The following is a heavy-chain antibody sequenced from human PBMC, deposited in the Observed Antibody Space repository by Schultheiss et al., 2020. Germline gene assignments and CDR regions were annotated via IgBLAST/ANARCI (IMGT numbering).Heavy chain of an antibody. Sequence: SVKVSCKASGGTFSSYTISWVRQAPGQGLEWMGRIIPILGIANYAQKFQGRVTITADKSTSTAYMELSSLRSEDTAVYYCAREGGDGARVRVVVPAAMCGYYYCGVDVWGKGTTVTVSS. D-gene: IGHD2-2*01. CDR3: AREGGDGARVRVVVPAAMCGYYYCGVDV. CDR1: GGTFSSYT. V-gene: IGHV1-69*04. J-gene: IGHJ6*04. CDR2: IIPILGIA.